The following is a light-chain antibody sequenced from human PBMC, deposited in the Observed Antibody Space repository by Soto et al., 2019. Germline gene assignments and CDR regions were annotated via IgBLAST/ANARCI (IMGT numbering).Light chain of an antibody. V-gene: IGLV2-11*01. CDR3: CSYAGSYTLVV. J-gene: IGLJ2*01. CDR1: SSDVGGYNY. Sequence: QSVLTQPRSVSGSPGQSVTISCTGTSSDVGGYNYVSWYQQHPGKAPKLMIYDVSKRPSGVPDRFSGSKSGNTASLTSSGLQAEDEADYYCCSYAGSYTLVVFGGGTKVTVL. CDR2: DVS.